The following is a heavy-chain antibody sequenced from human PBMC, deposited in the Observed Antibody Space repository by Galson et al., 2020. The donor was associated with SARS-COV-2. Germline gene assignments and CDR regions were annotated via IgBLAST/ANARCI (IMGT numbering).Heavy chain of an antibody. J-gene: IGHJ3*02. D-gene: IGHD6-19*01. Sequence: ASVKVSCKASGYTFTSYDINWVRQATGQGLEWMGWINPNSGNTGYAQKFQGRVTMTRNTSISTAYMELSSLRSEDTAVYYCARGPLWQWLVRGAFDIWGQGTMVTVSS. CDR3: ARGPLWQWLVRGAFDI. V-gene: IGHV1-8*02. CDR1: GYTFTSYD. CDR2: INPNSGNT.